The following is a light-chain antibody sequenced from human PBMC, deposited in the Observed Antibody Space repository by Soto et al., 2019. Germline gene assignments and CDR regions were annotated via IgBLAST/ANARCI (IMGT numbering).Light chain of an antibody. CDR3: SAYAGSNKGV. CDR2: DVS. J-gene: IGLJ2*01. Sequence: QSVLTQPPSASGSPGQSVTISCTGTSSDVGRYNFVSWYQQHPGKAPKLMIYDVSKRPSGVPDRFSGSKSGNTASLTVSGLQAEDEADYYCSAYAGSNKGVFGGGTKVTVL. CDR1: SSDVGRYNF. V-gene: IGLV2-8*01.